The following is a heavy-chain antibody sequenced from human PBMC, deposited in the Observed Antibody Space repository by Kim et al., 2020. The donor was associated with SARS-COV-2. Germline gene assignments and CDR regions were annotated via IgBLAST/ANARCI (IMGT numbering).Heavy chain of an antibody. CDR3: TRLGGSGGYGVDY. V-gene: IGHV3-73*01. CDR2: IRSKANSYAT. J-gene: IGHJ4*02. CDR1: GFTFSGSA. Sequence: GGSLRLSCAASGFTFSGSAMHWVRQASGKGLEWVGRIRSKANSYATAYAASVKGRFTISRDDSKNTAYLHMNSQKTEDTAVYYCTRLGGSGGYGVDYWGQGTLVTVSS. D-gene: IGHD3-10*01.